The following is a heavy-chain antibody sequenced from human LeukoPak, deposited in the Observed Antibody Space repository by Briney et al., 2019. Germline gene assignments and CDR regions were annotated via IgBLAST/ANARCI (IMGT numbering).Heavy chain of an antibody. Sequence: SETLSLTCTVSGVSMSSSHYCWGWIRQPPGKGLEWIGSIYYSGSTYYNPSLKSRVTMSVDTSKKQFSLKLSSVTAADTAVYYCARLNRRYYDSSGFTPCLDYWGQGTLDTVSS. CDR2: IYYSGST. J-gene: IGHJ4*02. CDR3: ARLNRRYYDSSGFTPCLDY. D-gene: IGHD3-22*01. CDR1: GVSMSSSHYC. V-gene: IGHV4-39*01.